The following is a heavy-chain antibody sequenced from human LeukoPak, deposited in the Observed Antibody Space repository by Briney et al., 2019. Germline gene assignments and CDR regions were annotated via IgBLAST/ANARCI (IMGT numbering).Heavy chain of an antibody. D-gene: IGHD3-16*01. CDR1: GGSFSGYY. J-gene: IGHJ4*02. CDR2: VNHSGST. Sequence: SETLSLSCAVYGGSFSGYYWSWIRQPPGKGLEWIGEVNHSGSTNYNPSLKSRVTISVDTSKNQFSLKLSSVTAADTAVYYCARGLGGYWGQGTLVTVSS. V-gene: IGHV4-34*01. CDR3: ARGLGGY.